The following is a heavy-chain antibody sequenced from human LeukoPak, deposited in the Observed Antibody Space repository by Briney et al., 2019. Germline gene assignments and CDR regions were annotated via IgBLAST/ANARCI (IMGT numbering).Heavy chain of an antibody. Sequence: GASVKVSCKASGYTFTSYGISWVRQAPGQGLEWMGWISAYNGNTNYAQKLQGRVTMTTDTSTSTAYMELRSLRSDDTAVYYCARDGARPRSYYYDSSGYYRCFDYWGQGTLVTVSS. J-gene: IGHJ4*02. CDR2: ISAYNGNT. V-gene: IGHV1-18*01. CDR3: ARDGARPRSYYYDSSGYYRCFDY. CDR1: GYTFTSYG. D-gene: IGHD3-22*01.